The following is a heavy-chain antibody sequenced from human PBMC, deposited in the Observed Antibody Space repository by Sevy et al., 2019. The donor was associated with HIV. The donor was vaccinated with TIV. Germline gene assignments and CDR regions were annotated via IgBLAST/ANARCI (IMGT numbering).Heavy chain of an antibody. J-gene: IGHJ4*02. V-gene: IGHV5-51*01. CDR3: ARRGASGGWYHFDY. Sequence: GESLKISCKASGYSFTSSWIGWVRQMPGKGLEWMGIIYTTDSDARYSPTFEGQVTISVDKSISTVYLQGRSLKASDTAMYYCARRGASGGWYHFDYWGQGTLVTVSS. D-gene: IGHD6-19*01. CDR2: IYTTDSDA. CDR1: GYSFTSSW.